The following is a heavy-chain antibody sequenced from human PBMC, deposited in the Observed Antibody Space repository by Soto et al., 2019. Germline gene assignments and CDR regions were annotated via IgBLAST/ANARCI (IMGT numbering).Heavy chain of an antibody. V-gene: IGHV3-23*01. CDR2: ISGTGSRT. D-gene: IGHD3-22*01. CDR3: ARDIVAYDAFDI. J-gene: IGHJ3*02. CDR1: GFSFGDYA. Sequence: PGGSLRLSCAASGFSFGDYAMSWVRQAPGKGLEWVSGISGTGSRTSYEDSVRGRVTISRDNVNNTLSLQMDSLRAEDTAVYYCARDIVAYDAFDIWGQGTMVTVSS.